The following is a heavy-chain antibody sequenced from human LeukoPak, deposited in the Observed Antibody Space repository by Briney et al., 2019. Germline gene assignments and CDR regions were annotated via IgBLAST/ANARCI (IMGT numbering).Heavy chain of an antibody. D-gene: IGHD6-6*01. CDR1: GYTFTSYD. V-gene: IGHV1-8*01. CDR2: MNPNSGNT. CDR3: ARGLRGVLAARPRRYYYMDV. Sequence: GASVKVSCKASGYTFTSYDINWVRQATGQGLEWMGWMNPNSGNTGYAQKFQGRVTMTRNTSISTAYTELSRLRSEDTAVYYCARGLRGVLAARPRRYYYMDVWGKGTTVTVSS. J-gene: IGHJ6*03.